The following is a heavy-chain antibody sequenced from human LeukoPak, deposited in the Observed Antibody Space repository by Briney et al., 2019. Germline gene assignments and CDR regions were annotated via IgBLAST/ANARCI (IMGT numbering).Heavy chain of an antibody. CDR3: ARCQGYYDILTGYSPSSDY. CDR2: MNPNSGNT. J-gene: IGHJ4*02. CDR1: GYAFISSD. D-gene: IGHD3-9*01. Sequence: GASVKVSCKASGYAFISSDINWVRQATGQGLEWMGWMNPNSGNTGYAQKFQGRVTMTRNTSISTAYMKLSSLRSEDPAVYYCARCQGYYDILTGYSPSSDYWGQGTLVTVSS. V-gene: IGHV1-8*01.